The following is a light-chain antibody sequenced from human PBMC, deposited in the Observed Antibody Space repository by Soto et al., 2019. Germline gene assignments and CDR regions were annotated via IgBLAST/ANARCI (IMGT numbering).Light chain of an antibody. J-gene: IGKJ2*01. CDR1: QSVSSSY. Sequence: EIVLTQSPGTLSLSPGERATLSCRASQSVSSSYLGWYKQKPGQAPRLLIYAASSRATGIPDRFSGSGSATDFTLTISRLETEDLAVDYCQQYGSSPYTFGQGTKLEIK. CDR3: QQYGSSPYT. CDR2: AAS. V-gene: IGKV3-20*01.